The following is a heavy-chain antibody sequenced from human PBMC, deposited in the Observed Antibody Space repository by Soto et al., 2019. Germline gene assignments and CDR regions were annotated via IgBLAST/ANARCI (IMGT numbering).Heavy chain of an antibody. Sequence: QVQLEQSGGEVKKPGASVKVTCKASGYTFYNYGISWVRQAPGEGLEWMGWISPYNENTNYAQKFQGRVTRTTDTSTSAAQMERRSLRTDDTAVYACARLRTSGYHTHFYYGMDVRGQGTTVTVS. D-gene: IGHD2-8*01. CDR2: ISPYNENT. CDR3: ARLRTSGYHTHFYYGMDV. V-gene: IGHV1-18*01. J-gene: IGHJ6*02. CDR1: GYTFYNYG.